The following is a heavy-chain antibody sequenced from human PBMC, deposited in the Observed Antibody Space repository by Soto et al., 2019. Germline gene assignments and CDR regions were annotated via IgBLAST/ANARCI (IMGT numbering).Heavy chain of an antibody. CDR2: IYHSGST. D-gene: IGHD1-20*01. Sequence: PSETLSLTCAVSGGSISSGGSSWSWIRQPPGKGLEWIGSIYHSGSTYYNPSLKSRVTISVDRSENQFSLKLRSMTAADTAVYYCATLAPNWNSWFVPWGQGTLVTVSS. CDR3: ATLAPNWNSWFVP. J-gene: IGHJ5*02. CDR1: GGSISSGGSS. V-gene: IGHV4-30-2*01.